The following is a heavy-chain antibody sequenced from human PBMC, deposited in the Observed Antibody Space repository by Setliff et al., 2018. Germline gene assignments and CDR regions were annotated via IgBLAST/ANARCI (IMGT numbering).Heavy chain of an antibody. CDR3: ARGELGNDY. V-gene: IGHV4-34*01. Sequence: KTSETLSLTCAVYGGSFSGYYWSWIRQPPGKGLEWIGEINHSGSTNYNPSLKSRVTISVDTSKNQFSLKLSSVTAADTAVYYCARGELGNDYLGQGTLVTVSS. D-gene: IGHD7-27*01. J-gene: IGHJ4*02. CDR1: GGSFSGYY. CDR2: INHSGST.